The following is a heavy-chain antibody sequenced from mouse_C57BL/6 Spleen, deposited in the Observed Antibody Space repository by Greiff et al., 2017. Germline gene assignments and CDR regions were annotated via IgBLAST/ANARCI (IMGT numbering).Heavy chain of an antibody. CDR3: ARDDGYFHWYLDV. Sequence: QVQLQQPGTELVKPGASVKLSCKASGYTFTSYWMHWVKQRPGQGLEWIGNINPSNGGTNYNEKFKSKATLTVDKSSSTAYMQLSSLTSGDSAVYYCARDDGYFHWYLDVWGKGTTVTVSS. J-gene: IGHJ1*03. V-gene: IGHV1-53*01. CDR1: GYTFTSYW. D-gene: IGHD2-3*01. CDR2: INPSNGGT.